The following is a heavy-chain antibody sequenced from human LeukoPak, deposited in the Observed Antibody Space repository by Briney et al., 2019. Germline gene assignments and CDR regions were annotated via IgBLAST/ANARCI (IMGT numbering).Heavy chain of an antibody. V-gene: IGHV4-59*08. CDR3: ARQAYYYDSSGYSHDAFDI. CDR1: GGSISSYY. J-gene: IGHJ3*02. D-gene: IGHD3-22*01. Sequence: SETLSLTCTVSGGSISSYYWSWIRQPPGKGLEWIGYIYYSGSTNYNPSLKSRVTIPVDTSKNQFSLKLSSVTAADTAVYYCARQAYYYDSSGYSHDAFDIWGQGTMVTVSS. CDR2: IYYSGST.